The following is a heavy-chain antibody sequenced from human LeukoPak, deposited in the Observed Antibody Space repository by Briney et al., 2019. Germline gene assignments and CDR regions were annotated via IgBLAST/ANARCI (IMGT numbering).Heavy chain of an antibody. CDR1: GFTFSSYS. CDR2: ISSSSSYI. Sequence: GGSLRLSCAASGFTFSSYSMNWVRQAPGKGLEWVSSISSSSSYIYYAGSVKGRFTISRDNAKNSLYLQMNSLRAEDTAVYHCARAWELLESYFDYWGQGTLVTVSS. D-gene: IGHD1-26*01. J-gene: IGHJ4*02. V-gene: IGHV3-21*01. CDR3: ARAWELLESYFDY.